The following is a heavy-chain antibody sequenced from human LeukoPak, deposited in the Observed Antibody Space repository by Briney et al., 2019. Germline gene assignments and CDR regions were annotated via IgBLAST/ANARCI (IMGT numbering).Heavy chain of an antibody. CDR1: GYTFTGYY. Sequence: SVKVSCKASGYTFTGYYMHWVRQAPGQGLEWMGGIIPIFGTANYAQKFQGRVTITTDESTSTAYMELSSLRSEDTAVYYCARRLGGSFDYWGQGTLVTVSS. D-gene: IGHD2-15*01. CDR2: IIPIFGTA. CDR3: ARRLGGSFDY. J-gene: IGHJ4*02. V-gene: IGHV1-69*05.